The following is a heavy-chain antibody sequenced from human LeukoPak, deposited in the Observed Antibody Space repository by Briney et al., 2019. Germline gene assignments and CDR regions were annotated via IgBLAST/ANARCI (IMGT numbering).Heavy chain of an antibody. V-gene: IGHV4-59*01. CDR3: ARETVAARLSVDPYYYYYYYMDV. D-gene: IGHD6-6*01. CDR1: GGSISSYY. Sequence: SETLSLTCTVSGGSISSYYWSWIRQPPGKGLEWIGYIYYSGSTNYNPSLKSRVTISVDTSKNQFSLKLSPVTAADTAVYYCARETVAARLSVDPYYYYYYYMDVWGKGTTVTVSS. CDR2: IYYSGST. J-gene: IGHJ6*03.